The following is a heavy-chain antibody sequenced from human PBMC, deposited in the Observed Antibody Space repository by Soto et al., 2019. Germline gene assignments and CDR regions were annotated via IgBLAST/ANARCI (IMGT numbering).Heavy chain of an antibody. Sequence: QVQLVQSGAEVKKPGASVKVSCKASGYTFTSYGISWVRQAPGQGLEWMRWISASKGNTNYAQKLQGRVTRTTSTATSTAYMELRSLRSDDTAVYYCARDPQWPPDRYCGQGTLVTVSS. V-gene: IGHV1-18*01. CDR2: ISASKGNT. CDR1: GYTFTSYG. J-gene: IGHJ4*02. CDR3: ARDPQWPPDRY. D-gene: IGHD6-19*01.